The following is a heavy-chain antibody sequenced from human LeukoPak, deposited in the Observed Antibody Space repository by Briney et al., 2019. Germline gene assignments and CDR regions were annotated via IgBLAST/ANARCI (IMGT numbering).Heavy chain of an antibody. V-gene: IGHV4-34*01. CDR2: INHSGST. D-gene: IGHD3-9*01. J-gene: IGHJ4*02. CDR3: ARSSYDILTGYYTSGYFDY. CDR1: GGSFSGYY. Sequence: TSETLSLTCAVYGGSFSGYYWSWIRQPPVKGLEWIGEINHSGSTNYNPSLKSRVTISVDTSKNQFSLKLSSVTAADTAVYYCARSSYDILTGYYTSGYFDYWGQGTLVTVSS.